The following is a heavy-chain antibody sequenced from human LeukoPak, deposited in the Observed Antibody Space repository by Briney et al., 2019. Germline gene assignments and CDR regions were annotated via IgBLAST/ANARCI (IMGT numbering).Heavy chain of an antibody. CDR3: ARGPRGAAAGTHPFDY. V-gene: IGHV4-4*07. Sequence: SETLSLTCTVSGGSISSYYWSWIRQPAGKGLEWIGRIYTSGSTNYNPSLKSRVTMSVDTSKNQFSLKLSSVTAADTAVYYCARGPRGAAAGTHPFDYWGQGTLVTVSS. D-gene: IGHD6-13*01. CDR1: GGSISSYY. J-gene: IGHJ4*02. CDR2: IYTSGST.